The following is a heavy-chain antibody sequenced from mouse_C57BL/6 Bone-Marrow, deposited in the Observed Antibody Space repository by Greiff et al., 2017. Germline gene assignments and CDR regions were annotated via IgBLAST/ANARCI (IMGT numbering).Heavy chain of an antibody. CDR2: IHPNSGST. CDR3: ARSGWYWYFDV. Sequence: QVQLQQPGAELVKPGASVKLSCKASGYTFTSYWMHWVKQRPGQGLEWIGMIHPNSGSTNYKEKLKRKGTLTGGKSSSTGFMQHSSLTSEGSALYYCARSGWYWYFDVWGTGTTVTVSS. V-gene: IGHV1-64*01. CDR1: GYTFTSYW. J-gene: IGHJ1*03. D-gene: IGHD3-1*01.